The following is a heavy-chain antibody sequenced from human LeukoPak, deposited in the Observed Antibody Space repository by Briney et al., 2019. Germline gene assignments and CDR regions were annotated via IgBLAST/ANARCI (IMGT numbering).Heavy chain of an antibody. CDR2: VYYSGNT. D-gene: IGHD3-10*01. Sequence: SETLSLTCTVSGGSISTSYYWGWIRQPPGKGLEWIGSVYYSGNTYNNPSLKSRVTISVDTSKNQFSLKLNSVTAADTAVYYCARHYGPWGQGTLVTVSS. J-gene: IGHJ5*02. V-gene: IGHV4-39*01. CDR1: GGSISTSYY. CDR3: ARHYGP.